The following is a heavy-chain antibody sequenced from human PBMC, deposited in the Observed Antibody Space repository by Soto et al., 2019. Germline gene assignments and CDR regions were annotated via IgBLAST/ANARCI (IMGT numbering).Heavy chain of an antibody. V-gene: IGHV5-51*01. CDR3: ARSYSSTYYYYYMDV. D-gene: IGHD6-13*01. Sequence: PGESLKVSCKGAGYSFTSYWSGWVRQMPGKGLEWMGIIYPGDSDTRYSPSFQGQVTISADTSKNQFSLKLSSVTAADTAVYYCARSYSSTYYYYYMDVWGKGTTVTVSS. CDR1: GYSFTSYW. CDR2: IYPGDSDT. J-gene: IGHJ6*03.